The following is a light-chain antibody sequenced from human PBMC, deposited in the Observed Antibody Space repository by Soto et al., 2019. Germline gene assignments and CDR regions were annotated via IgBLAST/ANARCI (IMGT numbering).Light chain of an antibody. Sequence: EIVLTQSPGTLSLSPGERATLSCRASQTISSYLAWYRQKPGQAPRLLIYDAFNRATGVPARFSGSGSGTDFTLTISSLEPEDFAVYYCQQRSNWPLTFGGGTKVDIK. J-gene: IGKJ4*01. CDR1: QTISSY. CDR3: QQRSNWPLT. CDR2: DAF. V-gene: IGKV3-11*01.